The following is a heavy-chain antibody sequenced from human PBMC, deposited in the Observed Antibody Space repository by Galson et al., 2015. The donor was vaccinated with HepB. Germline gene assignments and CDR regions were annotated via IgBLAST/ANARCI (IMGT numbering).Heavy chain of an antibody. Sequence: SVKVSCKVSGYTLTELSMHWVRQAPGKGLEWMGGFDPEDGETIYAQKFQGRVTMTEDTSTDTAYMELSSLRSEDTAVYYCATGGIVAPLNSPIAYWGQGTLDTVSS. V-gene: IGHV1-24*01. D-gene: IGHD5-12*01. CDR3: ATGGIVAPLNSPIAY. CDR2: FDPEDGET. CDR1: GYTLTELS. J-gene: IGHJ4*02.